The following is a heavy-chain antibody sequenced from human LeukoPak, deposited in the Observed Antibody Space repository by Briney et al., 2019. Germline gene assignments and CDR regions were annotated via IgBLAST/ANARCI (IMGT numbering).Heavy chain of an antibody. CDR3: ARRGFGVGERYKFYGMDV. D-gene: IGHD3-10*01. V-gene: IGHV3-30*04. J-gene: IGHJ6*02. CDR2: ISIDRTKN. CDR1: GFTVSTYA. Sequence: QAGRSLRLSCAVSGFTVSTYAMHWVRHPQGQGKEWVAVISIDRTKNSYTDSVKGRFTISRNNSKNTLYLQLNSLRAEDTAVYSCARRGFGVGERYKFYGMDVWGQGTTVTVSS.